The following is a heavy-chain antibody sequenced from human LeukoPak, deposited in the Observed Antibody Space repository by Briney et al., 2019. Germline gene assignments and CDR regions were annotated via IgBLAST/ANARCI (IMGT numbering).Heavy chain of an antibody. D-gene: IGHD6-19*01. CDR2: IYHDGST. Sequence: SETLSLTCAVYGGSFSGYYWSWIRQPPGKGLEWIGEIYHDGSTNYNPSLKSRLTISTDTSKNQLSLRLRSVTAADTAVYYCARVAAGSTENWFDLWGQGTLVTVSS. CDR3: ARVAAGSTENWFDL. V-gene: IGHV4-34*01. J-gene: IGHJ5*02. CDR1: GGSFSGYY.